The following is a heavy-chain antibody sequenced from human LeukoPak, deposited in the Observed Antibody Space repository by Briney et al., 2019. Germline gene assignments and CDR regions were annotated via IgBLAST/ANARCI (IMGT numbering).Heavy chain of an antibody. CDR1: GASMSSYY. CDR2: IYYSGST. J-gene: IGHJ1*01. CDR3: ARGDGSGSYYNGGAEYFQH. Sequence: SETLSLTCTVSGASMSSYYWSWIRQPPGKGLEWIGYIYYSGSTNYNPSLKSRVTISVDTSKNQFTLKLSSVTAADTAVYYCARGDGSGSYYNGGAEYFQHWGQGTLVTVSS. V-gene: IGHV4-59*01. D-gene: IGHD3-10*01.